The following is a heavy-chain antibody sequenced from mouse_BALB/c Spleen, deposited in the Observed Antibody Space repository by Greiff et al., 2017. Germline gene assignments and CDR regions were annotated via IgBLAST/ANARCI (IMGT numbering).Heavy chain of an antibody. V-gene: IGHV14-3*02. CDR3: ARDYYGSIAMDY. CDR2: IDPANGNT. Sequence: HVKQSGAELVKPGASVKLSCTASGFNIKDTYMHWVKQRPEQGLEWIGRIDPANGNTKYDPKFQGKATITADTSSNTAYLQLSSLTSEDTAVYYCARDYYGSIAMDYWGQGTSVTVSS. D-gene: IGHD1-1*01. J-gene: IGHJ4*01. CDR1: GFNIKDTY.